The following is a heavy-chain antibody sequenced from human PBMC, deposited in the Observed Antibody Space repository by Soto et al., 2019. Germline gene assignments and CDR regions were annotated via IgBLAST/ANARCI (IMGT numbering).Heavy chain of an antibody. CDR2: IKSKTDGGTT. D-gene: IGHD1-1*01. CDR3: TTDRPPYNYWGFDAFDI. J-gene: IGHJ3*02. CDR1: GFTFSNAW. Sequence: RGSLRLSCAASGFTFSNAWMNWVRQAPGKGLEWVGRIKSKTDGGTTDYAAPVKGRFTIPRDDSKNTLYLQMNSLKTVDTAVYYCTTDRPPYNYWGFDAFDIWGQGTMVTVSS. V-gene: IGHV3-15*07.